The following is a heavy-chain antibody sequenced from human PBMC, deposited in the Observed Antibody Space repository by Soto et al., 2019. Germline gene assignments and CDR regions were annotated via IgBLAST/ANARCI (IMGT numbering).Heavy chain of an antibody. CDR3: ASLRSGQEYNWNYYYYYGMDV. CDR2: INHSGST. J-gene: IGHJ6*02. D-gene: IGHD1-20*01. CDR1: GGSFSGYY. V-gene: IGHV4-34*01. Sequence: SETLSLTCAVYGGSFSGYYWSWIRQPPGKGLEWIGEINHSGSTNYNPSLKSRVTISVDTSKNQFSLKLSSVTAADTAVYYCASLRSGQEYNWNYYYYYGMDVWGQGTTVTVSS.